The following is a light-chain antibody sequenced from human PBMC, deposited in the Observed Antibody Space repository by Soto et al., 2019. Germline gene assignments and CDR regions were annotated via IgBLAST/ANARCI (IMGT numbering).Light chain of an antibody. CDR1: QSVSSSY. CDR3: QQYGSSRQDT. Sequence: EIVLTQSPGTLSLSPGERATLSCRASQSVSSSYLAWYQQKPGQAPRLLIYGASSRATGIPDRFSGSGSGTDFTLTISRLEPEDFAVYYCQQYGSSRQDTFGQGTKVEIK. CDR2: GAS. V-gene: IGKV3-20*01. J-gene: IGKJ1*01.